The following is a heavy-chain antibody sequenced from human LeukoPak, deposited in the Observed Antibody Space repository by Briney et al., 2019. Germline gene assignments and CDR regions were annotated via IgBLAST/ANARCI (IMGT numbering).Heavy chain of an antibody. J-gene: IGHJ4*02. CDR3: ANFYGDKNSDFAY. D-gene: IGHD4-23*01. CDR1: GYSFAYYW. V-gene: IGHV5-51*01. CDR2: IHPGHSDI. Sequence: GESLKISCQGSGYSFAYYWIGWVRQMPGKGLEWVGIIHPGHSDIRYRPSFEGQVIISADKSINTAYLQWRSLKASDSAMYYCANFYGDKNSDFAYWGQGTLVIVSS.